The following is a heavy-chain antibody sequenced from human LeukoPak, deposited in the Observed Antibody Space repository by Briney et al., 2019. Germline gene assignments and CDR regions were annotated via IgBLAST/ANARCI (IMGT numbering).Heavy chain of an antibody. CDR3: ARVGRGYSSGWTSDY. V-gene: IGHV3-30-3*01. CDR1: GFTFSSYA. D-gene: IGHD6-19*01. J-gene: IGHJ4*02. CDR2: ISYDGSNK. Sequence: SGGSLRLSCAASGFTFSSYAMHWVRQAPGKGLEWVAVISYDGSNKYYADSVKGRFTISRDNAKNSLYLQMNSLRAEDTAVYYCARVGRGYSSGWTSDYWGQGTLVTVSS.